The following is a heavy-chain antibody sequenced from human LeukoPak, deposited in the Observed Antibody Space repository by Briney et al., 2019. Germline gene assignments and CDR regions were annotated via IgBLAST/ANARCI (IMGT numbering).Heavy chain of an antibody. CDR2: INHSGST. V-gene: IGHV4-34*01. CDR3: ARARKQQRAYYYYGMDV. CDR1: GGSFSGYY. D-gene: IGHD6-13*01. Sequence: PSETLSLTCAVYGGSFSGYYWSWIRQPPGKGLEWIGEINHSGSTSYNPSLKSRVTISVDTSKNQFSLKLSSVTAADTAVYYCARARKQQRAYYYYGMDVWGQGTTVTVSS. J-gene: IGHJ6*02.